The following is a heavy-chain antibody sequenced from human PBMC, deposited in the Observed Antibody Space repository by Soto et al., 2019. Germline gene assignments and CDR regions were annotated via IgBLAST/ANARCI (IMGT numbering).Heavy chain of an antibody. CDR3: ARGVVSTGNFYY. J-gene: IGHJ4*02. Sequence: VQLAESGGGLVQPGGSLRLSCAASGFTFSDHYMDWVRQAPGKGLEWVGRSRDKVHSHTTEYAASVKGRFTISRGDSENSLYLQMNSLKTEDTAVYYCARGVVSTGNFYYWGEGTLVTVSS. D-gene: IGHD5-12*01. CDR1: GFTFSDHY. CDR2: SRDKVHSHTT. V-gene: IGHV3-72*01.